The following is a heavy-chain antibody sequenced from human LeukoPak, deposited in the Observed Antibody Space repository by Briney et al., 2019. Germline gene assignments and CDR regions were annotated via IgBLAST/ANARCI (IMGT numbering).Heavy chain of an antibody. Sequence: ASVKVSCKASGYTFTSYGISWVRQAPGQGLEWMGWISAYNGNTNYAQKLQGRVTMTTDTSTSTAYMELRSLRSDDTAVYYCARERRGLWDILTGTYHYYYMDVWGKGTTVTVSS. CDR1: GYTFTSYG. J-gene: IGHJ6*03. CDR2: ISAYNGNT. CDR3: ARERRGLWDILTGTYHYYYMDV. D-gene: IGHD3-9*01. V-gene: IGHV1-18*01.